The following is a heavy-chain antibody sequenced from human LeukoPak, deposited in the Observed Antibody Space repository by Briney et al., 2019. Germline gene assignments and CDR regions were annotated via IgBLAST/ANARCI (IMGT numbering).Heavy chain of an antibody. CDR3: VRLRGYSYHQPLHY. J-gene: IGHJ4*02. Sequence: ASVKVPYKASGYTFTSYYMHWVRLAPGQGLEWMGIINPSDGSISYAQNFQGRVTMTRDTSTSTVYMELNSLRSEDTAVYYCVRLRGYSYHQPLHYWGQGTLVTVSS. V-gene: IGHV1-46*01. D-gene: IGHD5-18*01. CDR2: INPSDGSI. CDR1: GYTFTSYY.